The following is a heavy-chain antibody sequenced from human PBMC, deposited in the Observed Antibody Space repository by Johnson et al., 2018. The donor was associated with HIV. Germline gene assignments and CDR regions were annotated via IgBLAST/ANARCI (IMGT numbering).Heavy chain of an antibody. CDR1: GFTFSSYA. D-gene: IGHD1-1*01. J-gene: IGHJ3*02. Sequence: MQLVESGGGVVQPGRSLRLSCAASGFTFSSYAMHWVRQAPAKGLEWVAVISYDGSDKYYADSVKGRFTISRDNAKNSLYLQMNSLRAEDTAVYYCARGDGYRRAFDIWGQGTMVTVSS. V-gene: IGHV3-30*04. CDR2: ISYDGSDK. CDR3: ARGDGYRRAFDI.